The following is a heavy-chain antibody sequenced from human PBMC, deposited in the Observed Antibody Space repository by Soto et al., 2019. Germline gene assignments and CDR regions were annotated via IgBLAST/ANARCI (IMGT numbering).Heavy chain of an antibody. J-gene: IGHJ4*02. CDR2: RRPSSGGA. CDR3: ARDPHEGVYDY. V-gene: IGHV1-2*02. D-gene: IGHD3-16*01. CDR1: GYTFTGYY. Sequence: QVQLVQSGAEVKKPGASVKVSCKASGYTFTGYYLHWIRQAPGQGLEWMGWRRPSSGGANYAQKFQGRVSMTRDTSISTFYTELSTLRSDDTAVYYCARDPHEGVYDYWGQGTLVTVSS.